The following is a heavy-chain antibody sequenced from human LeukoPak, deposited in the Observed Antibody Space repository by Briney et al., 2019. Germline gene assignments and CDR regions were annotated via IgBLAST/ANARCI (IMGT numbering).Heavy chain of an antibody. Sequence: GASVKVSCKASGYTFTGYYMHWVRQAPGQGLEWMGWINPNSGGTNYAQKFQGRVTMTRDTSISTAYMELSRLRSDDTAVYYCARGDYIVATITYDYWGQGTLVTVSS. D-gene: IGHD5-12*01. CDR3: ARGDYIVATITYDY. V-gene: IGHV1-2*02. CDR1: GYTFTGYY. J-gene: IGHJ4*02. CDR2: INPNSGGT.